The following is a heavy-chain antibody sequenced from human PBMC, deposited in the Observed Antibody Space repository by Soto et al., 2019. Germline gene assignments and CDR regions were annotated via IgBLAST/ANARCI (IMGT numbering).Heavy chain of an antibody. D-gene: IGHD5-12*01. Sequence: VKDTCMVSGYTEPKLSMHVVGQAPGKGLEWMGGFDPEDGETIYAQKFQGRVTMTEDTSTDTAYMEMSSLRSEDTAVYSWATALSGYRGWFDPWGQGTLVTVSS. CDR2: FDPEDGET. CDR1: GYTEPKLS. CDR3: ATALSGYRGWFDP. J-gene: IGHJ5*02. V-gene: IGHV1-24*01.